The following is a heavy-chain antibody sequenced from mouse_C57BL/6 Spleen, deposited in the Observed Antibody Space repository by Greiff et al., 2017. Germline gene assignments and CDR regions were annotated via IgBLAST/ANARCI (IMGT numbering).Heavy chain of an antibody. CDR3: ARFGVITTVVAVYYFDY. Sequence: QVQLQQPGTELVKPGASVKLSCKASGYTFTSYWMHWVKQRPGQGLEWIGNINPSNGGTNYNEKFKSKATLTVDNSSTTAYMQLTSLTSEDSAVYYCARFGVITTVVAVYYFDYWGQGTTLTVSS. D-gene: IGHD1-1*01. CDR2: INPSNGGT. J-gene: IGHJ2*01. CDR1: GYTFTSYW. V-gene: IGHV1-53*01.